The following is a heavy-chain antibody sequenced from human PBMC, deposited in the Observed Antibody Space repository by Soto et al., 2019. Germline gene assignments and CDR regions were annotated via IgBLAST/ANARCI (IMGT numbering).Heavy chain of an antibody. Sequence: SETLSLTCAVSGGSFTSNNWWTWVRQPPGQGLEWIGEIYRTGSTNYNPSLKSRVTISLDKSENQFSLKVTSLTAADTAVYYCASRDPGTSVDYWGRGTLVTVSS. V-gene: IGHV4-4*02. J-gene: IGHJ4*02. CDR1: GGSFTSNNW. CDR3: ASRDPGTSVDY. D-gene: IGHD1-7*01. CDR2: IYRTGST.